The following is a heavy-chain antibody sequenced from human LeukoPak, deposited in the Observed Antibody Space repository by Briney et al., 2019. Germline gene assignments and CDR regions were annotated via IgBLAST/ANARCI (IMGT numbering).Heavy chain of an antibody. CDR3: ATPGGTMIDAFDI. V-gene: IGHV4-34*01. Sequence: SETLSLTCAVYGVSFSGYYWSWIRQPPGKGLEWIGEINHSGSTNYNPSLKSRVTISVDTSKNQFSLKLSSVTAADTAVYYCATPGGTMIDAFDIWGQGTMVTVSS. J-gene: IGHJ3*02. CDR1: GVSFSGYY. CDR2: INHSGST. D-gene: IGHD3-22*01.